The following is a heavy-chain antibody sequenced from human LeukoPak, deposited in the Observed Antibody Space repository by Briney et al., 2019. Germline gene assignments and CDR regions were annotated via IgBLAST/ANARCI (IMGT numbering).Heavy chain of an antibody. D-gene: IGHD4-17*01. CDR1: GFTFSGYW. J-gene: IGHJ4*02. Sequence: GGSLRLSCAASGFTFSGYWTHWVRQAPGKGLVWVSRTNRDDSDTSYADSVKGRFTISRDKAKSTLYLQMNSLRDDDTAVYYCARDGGSHGAYPPRWGQGTVVTVS. CDR2: TNRDDSDT. V-gene: IGHV3-74*01. CDR3: ARDGGSHGAYPPR.